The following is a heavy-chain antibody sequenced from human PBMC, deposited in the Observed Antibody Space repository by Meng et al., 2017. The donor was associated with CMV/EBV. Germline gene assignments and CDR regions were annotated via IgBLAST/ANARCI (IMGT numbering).Heavy chain of an antibody. CDR3: ARRRTRQYSSGWSLGWYFDY. CDR1: GGSFSGYY. V-gene: IGHV4-34*01. J-gene: IGHJ4*02. Sequence: QVQLQQWGAGLLKPSXXLSLTXAVDGGSFSGYYWSWIRQPPGKGLEWIGEINHSGSTNYNPSLKSRVTISVDTSKNQFSLKLSSVTAADTAVYYCARRRTRQYSSGWSLGWYFDYWGQGPLVTVSS. CDR2: INHSGST. D-gene: IGHD6-19*01.